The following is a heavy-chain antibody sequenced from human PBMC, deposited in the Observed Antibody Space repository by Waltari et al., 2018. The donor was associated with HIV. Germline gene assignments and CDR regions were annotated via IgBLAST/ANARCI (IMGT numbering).Heavy chain of an antibody. CDR3: ASENYGDYTVDL. CDR1: GFVFSNHS. D-gene: IGHD4-17*01. Sequence: EVHLVESGGGLVKSGGSLRLSCVGSGFVFSNHSMNWVRQASGQGLEWVSSISGRSDHIYYADSVRGRFTISRDNAKNSLYLQINSLRVDDSAIYYCASENYGDYTVDLWGQGTRVTVSS. J-gene: IGHJ3*01. CDR2: ISGRSDHI. V-gene: IGHV3-21*01.